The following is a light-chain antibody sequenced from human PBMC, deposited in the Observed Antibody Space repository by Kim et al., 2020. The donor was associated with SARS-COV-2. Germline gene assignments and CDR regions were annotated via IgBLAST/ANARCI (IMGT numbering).Light chain of an antibody. Sequence: DIQMTQSPSTLSASVGDRVTITCRASQSISNWLAWYQQKPGKAPKLLIYKASSLESGVPSRFSGSGSGTQFTLTISSLQSDDFATYYCQHYNDYLGTFGQGTKVDIK. V-gene: IGKV1-5*03. J-gene: IGKJ1*01. CDR1: QSISNW. CDR3: QHYNDYLGT. CDR2: KAS.